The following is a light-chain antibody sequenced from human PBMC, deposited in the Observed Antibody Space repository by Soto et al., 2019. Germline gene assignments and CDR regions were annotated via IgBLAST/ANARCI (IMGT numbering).Light chain of an antibody. CDR1: QSVSRS. CDR2: DAS. CDR3: QRRGNWPPIT. J-gene: IGKJ5*01. V-gene: IGKV3-11*01. Sequence: EIVLTQSPATLSLSPGERATLSCRASQSVSRSLAWYQQKPGQAPRLLFYDASNRVTGISARFSGSGSGTDFTLTISSLEPEDFAVYYCQRRGNWPPITFGQGTRLEIK.